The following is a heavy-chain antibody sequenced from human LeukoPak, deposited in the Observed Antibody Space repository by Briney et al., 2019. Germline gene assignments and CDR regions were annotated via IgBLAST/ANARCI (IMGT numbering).Heavy chain of an antibody. D-gene: IGHD2-2*01. V-gene: IGHV3-33*01. Sequence: GGSLRLSCAASGFTFSSYGMHWVRQAPGKGLEWVAVIWYDGSNKYYADSVKGRFTISRDNSKNTLYLQMNSLRAEDTAVYYCARDLRQDIVVVPADPFDYWGQGTLVTVSS. J-gene: IGHJ4*02. CDR3: ARDLRQDIVVVPADPFDY. CDR2: IWYDGSNK. CDR1: GFTFSSYG.